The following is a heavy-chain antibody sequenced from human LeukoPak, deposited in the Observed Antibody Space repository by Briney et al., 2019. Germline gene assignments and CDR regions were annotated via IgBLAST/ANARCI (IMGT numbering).Heavy chain of an antibody. CDR1: GFTFSSYA. Sequence: GGSLRLSCAASGFTFSSYAMSWVRQAPGKGLEWVSAISGSGGSTYYADSVKGRFTISRDNSKNTLYLQINSLRAEDTAVYYCAKGFVPDYYGSGAFDYWGQGTLVTVSS. J-gene: IGHJ4*02. V-gene: IGHV3-23*01. D-gene: IGHD3-10*01. CDR2: ISGSGGST. CDR3: AKGFVPDYYGSGAFDY.